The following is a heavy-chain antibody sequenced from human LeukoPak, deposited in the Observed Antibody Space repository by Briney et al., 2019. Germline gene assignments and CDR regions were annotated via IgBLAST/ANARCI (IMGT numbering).Heavy chain of an antibody. V-gene: IGHV3-43*02. J-gene: IGHJ4*02. CDR3: AKGADSGDYTSFDY. Sequence: GGSLRLSCAASGFTFDDYAMHWVRQAPGKGLEWVSLISGDGGSTYYADSVKGRFTISRDNSKNSLYLQMNSLRTEGTALYYCAKGADSGDYTSFDYWGQGTLVTVSS. CDR1: GFTFDDYA. D-gene: IGHD4-17*01. CDR2: ISGDGGST.